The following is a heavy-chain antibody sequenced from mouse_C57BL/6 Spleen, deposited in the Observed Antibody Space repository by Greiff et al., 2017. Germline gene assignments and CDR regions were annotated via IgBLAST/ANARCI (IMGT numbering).Heavy chain of an antibody. CDR2: IRNKANGYTT. D-gene: IGHD1-1*01. Sequence: EVKLMESGGGLVQPGGSLSLSCAASGFTFTDYYMSWVRQPPGKALEWLGFIRNKANGYTTEYSASVKGRFTISRDNSQSILYLQMNALRAEDSATYYCARYSYGSSAMDYWGQGTTLTVSS. V-gene: IGHV7-3*01. CDR1: GFTFTDYY. J-gene: IGHJ2*01. CDR3: ARYSYGSSAMDY.